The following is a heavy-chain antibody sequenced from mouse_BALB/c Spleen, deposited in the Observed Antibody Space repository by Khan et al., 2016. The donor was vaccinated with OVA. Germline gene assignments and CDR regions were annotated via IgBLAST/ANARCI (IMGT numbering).Heavy chain of an antibody. D-gene: IGHD1-3*01. Sequence: VQLKESGTVLVRPGASLKMSCTASGFTFTSYVIHWVRQSPGKGLEWVGDICPGGSDTSYNQKFKDKAKMTAGKSAKPSYMEISSLTNEESAVLYCSGGGYKSIAYWGQGTLVTVSA. CDR2: ICPGGSDT. CDR3: SGGGYKSIAY. CDR1: GFTFTSYV. V-gene: IGHV1-5*01. J-gene: IGHJ3*01.